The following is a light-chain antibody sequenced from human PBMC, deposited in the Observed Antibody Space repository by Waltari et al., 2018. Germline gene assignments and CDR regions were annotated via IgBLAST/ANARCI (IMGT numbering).Light chain of an antibody. V-gene: IGKV3-15*01. J-gene: IGKJ1*01. CDR1: RSIGTN. CDR2: AAS. CDR3: QHYNYWPPWT. Sequence: EIVMTQSPATLSVSPGARVTLSCRASRSIGTNVVWYQQKPGQAPRLLIYAASTRATGVPARFSGSGSGTEFSLTISSLQSEDVAVYYCQHYNYWPPWTFGQGTKVAI.